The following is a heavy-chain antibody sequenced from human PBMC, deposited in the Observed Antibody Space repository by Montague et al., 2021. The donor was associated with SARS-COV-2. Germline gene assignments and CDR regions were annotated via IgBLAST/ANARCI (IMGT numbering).Heavy chain of an antibody. J-gene: IGHJ3*02. Sequence: SETLSLTCAVSGGSFGEDYWSWIRQPPGKGLEWIGYIYYSGSTNYNPSLKSRVTISVDTSKNQFSLKLSSVTAADTAVYYCARTPGQIAGDAFDIWGQGTMVTVSS. V-gene: IGHV4-59*01. CDR1: GGSFGEDY. CDR2: IYYSGST. CDR3: ARTPGQIAGDAFDI. D-gene: IGHD2-21*01.